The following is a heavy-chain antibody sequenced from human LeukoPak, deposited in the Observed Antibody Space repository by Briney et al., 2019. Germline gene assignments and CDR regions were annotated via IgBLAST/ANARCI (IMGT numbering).Heavy chain of an antibody. CDR3: ARDYGAYYFDY. V-gene: IGHV3-53*01. Sequence: GGSLRLSCAASGFTVSSNYMSWVRQAPGKGLEWVSVIYSGGSTYYADSVKGRFTISRDNSKNTLYLQMNSLRAEDTAVYYCARDYGAYYFDYWGQGTLVTVSS. CDR2: IYSGGST. J-gene: IGHJ4*02. D-gene: IGHD4-17*01. CDR1: GFTVSSNY.